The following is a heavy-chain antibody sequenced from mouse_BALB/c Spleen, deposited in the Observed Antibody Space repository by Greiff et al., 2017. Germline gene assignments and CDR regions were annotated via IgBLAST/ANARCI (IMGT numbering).Heavy chain of an antibody. CDR3: ARSYYGNYEFAY. Sequence: EVNLVESGGGLVQPGGSLKLSCAASGFTFSSYTMSWVRQTPEKRLEWVAYISNGGGSTYYPDTVKGRFTISRDNAKNTLYLQMSSLKSEDTAMYYCARSYYGNYEFAYWGQGTLVTVSA. V-gene: IGHV5-12-2*01. CDR1: GFTFSSYT. CDR2: ISNGGGST. D-gene: IGHD2-1*01. J-gene: IGHJ3*01.